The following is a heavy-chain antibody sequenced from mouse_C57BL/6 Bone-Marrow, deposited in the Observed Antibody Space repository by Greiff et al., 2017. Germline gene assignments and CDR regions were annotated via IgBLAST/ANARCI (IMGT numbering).Heavy chain of an antibody. V-gene: IGHV1-4*01. Sequence: QVQLQQSGAELARPGASVKMSCKASGYTFTSYTMHWVKQRPGQGLEWIGYINPSSGYTKYNQKFKDKATLTADKSSSTAYIQLSSLTSEDSSVYYCARRWLLPWFAYWGQGTLDTVSA. J-gene: IGHJ3*01. D-gene: IGHD2-3*01. CDR2: INPSSGYT. CDR3: ARRWLLPWFAY. CDR1: GYTFTSYT.